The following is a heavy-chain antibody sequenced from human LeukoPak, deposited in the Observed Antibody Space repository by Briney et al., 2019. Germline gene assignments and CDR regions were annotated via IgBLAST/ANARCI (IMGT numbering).Heavy chain of an antibody. CDR2: IRSKANSYAT. CDR3: TRHPGLIPDV. D-gene: IGHD2-2*02. CDR1: GFTFSGSA. V-gene: IGHV3-73*01. J-gene: IGHJ6*04. Sequence: GGSLRLSCVASGFTFSGSAMHWVRQASGKGLEWVGRIRSKANSYATAYAASVKGRFTISRDDSKNTAYLQMNSLKTEDTAVYYCTRHPGLIPDVWGKGTTVTVSS.